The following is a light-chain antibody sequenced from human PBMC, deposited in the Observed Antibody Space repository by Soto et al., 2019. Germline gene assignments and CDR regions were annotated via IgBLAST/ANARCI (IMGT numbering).Light chain of an antibody. J-gene: IGKJ5*01. V-gene: IGKV1-5*01. CDR3: QQYNSYSIT. CDR2: DAS. Sequence: DIQMTQSPSTLSASVGDRVTITCRASQSISSWLAWYQQTPGKAPKLLIYDASSLESGVPSRFSGSGSGTEFTLTISSLQPDDFATYYCQQYNSYSITFGQGTRLEI. CDR1: QSISSW.